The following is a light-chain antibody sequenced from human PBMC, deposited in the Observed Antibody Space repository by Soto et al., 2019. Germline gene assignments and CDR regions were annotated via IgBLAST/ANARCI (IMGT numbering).Light chain of an antibody. CDR1: QSVSSY. CDR3: QQYDTSPWT. V-gene: IGKV3-11*01. Sequence: DIVLTQSPATLSFSPGQTATLSCRASQSVSSYLAWYQQKAGQAPRLLIYEGSNRATGIPTRFSGSGSGTDFTLTISRLEPEDFAVYHCQQYDTSPWTFGQGTKVDIK. CDR2: EGS. J-gene: IGKJ1*01.